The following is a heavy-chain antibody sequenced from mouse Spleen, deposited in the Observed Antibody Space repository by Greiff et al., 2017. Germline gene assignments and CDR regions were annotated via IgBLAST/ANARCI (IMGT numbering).Heavy chain of an antibody. J-gene: IGHJ4*01. D-gene: IGHD1-1*01. CDR3: TRFITTVAYAMDY. Sequence: VQLQQSGTVLARPGASVKMSCKTSGYTFTSYWMHWVKQRPGQGLEWIGAIYPGNSDTSYNQKFKGKAKLTAVTSASTAYMELSSLTNEDSAVYYCTRFITTVAYAMDYWGQGTSVTVSA. V-gene: IGHV1-5*01. CDR1: GYTFTSYW. CDR2: IYPGNSDT.